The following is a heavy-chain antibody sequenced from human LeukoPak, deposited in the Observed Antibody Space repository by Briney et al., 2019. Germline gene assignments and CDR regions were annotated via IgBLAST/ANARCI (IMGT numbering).Heavy chain of an antibody. D-gene: IGHD3-10*01. CDR2: IKSKTDGGTT. V-gene: IGHV3-15*01. CDR3: APLLRGY. Sequence: GGSLRLSCAASGFTFSNSGMYWVRQAPGKGLEWVGHIKSKTDGGTTDYAATVKGRFTLQRNNSKNTQSLQMNSPKTEDTAVYYCAPLLRGYWGQGTLVTVSS. CDR1: GFTFSNSG. J-gene: IGHJ4*02.